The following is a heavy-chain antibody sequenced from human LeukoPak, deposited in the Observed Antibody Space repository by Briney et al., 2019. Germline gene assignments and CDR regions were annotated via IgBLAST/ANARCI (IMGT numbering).Heavy chain of an antibody. J-gene: IGHJ4*02. CDR1: GYNFISYG. CDR3: ARDWPVVITDF. D-gene: IGHD2-21*01. V-gene: IGHV1-18*01. Sequence: SVKVSCKASGYNFISYGISWLRQAPGQGLEWMGRINAGDGNTHYAQKFQDRVTLTTETSTTTAYMELRSLRSDDTAVYYCARDWPVVITDFWGQGTLVTVSS. CDR2: INAGDGNT.